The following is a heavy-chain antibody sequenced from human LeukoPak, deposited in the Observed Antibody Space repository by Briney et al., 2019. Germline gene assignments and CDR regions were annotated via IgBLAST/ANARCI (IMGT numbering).Heavy chain of an antibody. V-gene: IGHV1-2*02. CDR3: ARGPEQWLIRDYYYYMDV. Sequence: ASVKVSCKASGYTFAGYYMHWVRQAPGQGLGWMGWINPNSGGTNYAQKFQGRVTMTRDTSISTAYMELSRLRSDDTAVYYCARGPEQWLIRDYYYYMDVWGKGTTVTVSS. D-gene: IGHD6-19*01. CDR2: INPNSGGT. J-gene: IGHJ6*03. CDR1: GYTFAGYY.